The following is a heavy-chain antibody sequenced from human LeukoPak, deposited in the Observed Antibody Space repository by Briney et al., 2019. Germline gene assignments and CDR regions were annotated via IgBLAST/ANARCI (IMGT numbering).Heavy chain of an antibody. J-gene: IGHJ3*02. Sequence: SETLSLTCAVYGGSFSGYYWSWIRQPPGKGLEWIGSIYYSGSTYYNPSLKSRVTISVDTSKNQFSLKLSSVTAADTAVYYCARQWELLWDAFDIWGQGTMVTVSS. CDR3: ARQWELLWDAFDI. V-gene: IGHV4-34*01. D-gene: IGHD1-26*01. CDR1: GGSFSGYY. CDR2: IYYSGST.